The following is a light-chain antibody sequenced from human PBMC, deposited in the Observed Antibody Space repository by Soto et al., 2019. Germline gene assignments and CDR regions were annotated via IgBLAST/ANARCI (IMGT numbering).Light chain of an antibody. CDR1: QGIRSH. V-gene: IGKV1-16*02. CDR3: LQYDTYPRT. Sequence: DIQMTQSPSSLSASVGDRGIITCRASQGIRSHLAWLQQKPGKAPKALICVASNLQSGGPSKFSGSGSGTDFTLTINSLQPEDFATYSCLQYDTYPRTFGPGTKVDIK. CDR2: VAS. J-gene: IGKJ3*01.